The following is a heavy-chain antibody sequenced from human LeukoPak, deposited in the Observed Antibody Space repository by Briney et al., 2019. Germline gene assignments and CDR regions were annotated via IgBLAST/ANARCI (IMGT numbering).Heavy chain of an antibody. J-gene: IGHJ4*02. CDR1: GGSISSSSYY. Sequence: SETLSLTCTVSGGSISSSSYYWGWIRQPPGKGLEWIGSIYYSGSTYYNPSLKSRVTISVDTSKNQFSLMLSSVTAADTAVYYCARPRGGDYDFDYWGQGTLVTVSS. CDR2: IYYSGST. V-gene: IGHV4-39*01. CDR3: ARPRGGDYDFDY. D-gene: IGHD4-17*01.